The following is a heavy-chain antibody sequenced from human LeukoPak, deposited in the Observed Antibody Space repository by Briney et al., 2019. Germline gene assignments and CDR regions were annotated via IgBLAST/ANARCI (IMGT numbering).Heavy chain of an antibody. D-gene: IGHD5-18*01. V-gene: IGHV1-8*01. CDR2: MNPNSGNT. CDR1: GYTFTSYD. CDR3: ARAVDTAMVINY. Sequence: ASVKVSCKASGYTFTSYDINWVRQATGQGLEWMGWMNPNSGNTGYAQKFQGRVTMTRNTSISTAYMELSSLRSEDTAVYYCARAVDTAMVINYWGQGTLVTVST. J-gene: IGHJ4*02.